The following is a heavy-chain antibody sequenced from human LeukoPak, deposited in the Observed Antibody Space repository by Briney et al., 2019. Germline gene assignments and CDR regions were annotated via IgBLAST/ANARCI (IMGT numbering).Heavy chain of an antibody. CDR3: ARDDWGYCSITSCYGEYYYYYMDV. J-gene: IGHJ6*03. V-gene: IGHV4-4*07. CDR2: IYTSGST. CDR1: GGSISSYY. D-gene: IGHD2-2*01. Sequence: SETLSLTCTVSGGSISSYYWSWIRQPAGKGLEWIGRIYTSGSTNYNPSLKSRVTMSVDTSKNQFSLKLSSVTAADTAVYYCARDDWGYCSITSCYGEYYYYYMDVSGKGTTVTVSS.